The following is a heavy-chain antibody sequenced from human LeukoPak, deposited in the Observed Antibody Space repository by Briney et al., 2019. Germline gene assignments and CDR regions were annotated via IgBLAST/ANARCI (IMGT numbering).Heavy chain of an antibody. Sequence: KPSETLSLTCTVSGGSISSYYWSWIRQPAGKGLEWIGRIYTSGSTDSNPSLKSRVTISVDTSKNQFSLKLSSVTAADTAVYYCAREGSRLTYYYDSSGNDAFDIWGQGTMVTVSS. V-gene: IGHV4-4*07. CDR1: GGSISSYY. D-gene: IGHD3-22*01. CDR3: AREGSRLTYYYDSSGNDAFDI. CDR2: IYTSGST. J-gene: IGHJ3*02.